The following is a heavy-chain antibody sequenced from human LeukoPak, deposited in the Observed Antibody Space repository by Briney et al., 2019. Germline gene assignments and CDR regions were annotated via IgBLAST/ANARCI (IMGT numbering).Heavy chain of an antibody. D-gene: IGHD3-16*01. J-gene: IGHJ4*02. CDR1: GGSINNDY. CDR3: ARSKMLLREGFDY. V-gene: IGHV4-59*01. Sequence: SETLSLTCTVSGGSINNDYWSWIRQPPGKGLEWLGYIKYNGYTNYNPSLKSRVTMSIDTSKKQFSLKLSSVTAADTAVYYCARSKMLLREGFDYWGQGTLVTVSS. CDR2: IKYNGYT.